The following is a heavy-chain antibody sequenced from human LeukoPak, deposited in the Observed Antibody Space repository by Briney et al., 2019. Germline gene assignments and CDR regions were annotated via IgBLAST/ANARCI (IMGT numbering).Heavy chain of an antibody. V-gene: IGHV4-59*01. D-gene: IGHD3-22*01. CDR2: IYYSGST. Sequence: SETLSLTCTVSGGSISSYYWSWIRQPAGKGLEWIGYIYYSGSTNYNPSLKSRVTISVDTSKNQFSLKLSSVTAADTAVYYCARGDDSSLFDYWGQGTLVTVSS. CDR3: ARGDDSSLFDY. CDR1: GGSISSYY. J-gene: IGHJ4*02.